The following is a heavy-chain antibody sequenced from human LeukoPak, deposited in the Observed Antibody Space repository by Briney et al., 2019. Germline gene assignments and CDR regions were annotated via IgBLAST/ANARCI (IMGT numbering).Heavy chain of an antibody. CDR1: GGPISSYY. J-gene: IGHJ4*02. CDR3: AHSRNCSSTNCYGVEY. D-gene: IGHD2-2*01. V-gene: IGHV4-4*07. CDR2: IYASGST. Sequence: SETLSLTCTVSGGPISSYYWSWIRQPAGKGLEWIGRIYASGSTNYNPSLKSRVTMSVDTSKNQFSLKLSSVTAADTAVYYCAHSRNCSSTNCYGVEYWGQGTLVTVSS.